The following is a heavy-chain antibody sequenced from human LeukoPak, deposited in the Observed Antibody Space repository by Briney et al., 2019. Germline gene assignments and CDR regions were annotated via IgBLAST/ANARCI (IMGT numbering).Heavy chain of an antibody. Sequence: SGGSLRLSCAASGFIFDDYGMSWVRQAPGKGLEWVSGINWNGGSTSYADSVKGRFTISRDNAKNSLYLRMNSLRAEDTAFYYCARAHFSGSFGYWGQGTLVTVSS. V-gene: IGHV3-20*04. J-gene: IGHJ4*02. CDR1: GFIFDDYG. D-gene: IGHD1-26*01. CDR3: ARAHFSGSFGY. CDR2: INWNGGST.